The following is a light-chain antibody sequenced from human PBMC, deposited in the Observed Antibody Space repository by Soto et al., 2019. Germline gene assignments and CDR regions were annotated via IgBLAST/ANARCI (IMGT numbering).Light chain of an antibody. J-gene: IGLJ2*01. CDR2: VNIDGSH. Sequence: QSVLTQSPSTSASLGASVKLTCTLTSGHTTYAITWHQQQPEKGPRYLMRVNIDGSHSKGDGIPDRFSGSSSGAERYLIISSLQSEDEADYYCQTWGTGFQVFGGGTKLTVL. CDR1: SGHTTYA. CDR3: QTWGTGFQV. V-gene: IGLV4-69*02.